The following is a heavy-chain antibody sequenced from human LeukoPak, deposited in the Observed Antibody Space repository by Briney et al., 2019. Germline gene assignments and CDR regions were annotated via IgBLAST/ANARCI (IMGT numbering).Heavy chain of an antibody. CDR2: INHSWST. V-gene: IGHV4-34*01. D-gene: IGHD5-18*01. J-gene: IGHJ5*02. Sequence: SETLSLTCAVYGGSSSGYYWSWIRPPPGKGREWIGEINHSWSTNYNPSLKRRVTISVDTSKNPSSLKLSSVTAADTAVYDRAREGSGYSYGYQRGESLDPWGQGTLVTVSS. CDR1: GGSSSGYY. CDR3: AREGSGYSYGYQRGESLDP.